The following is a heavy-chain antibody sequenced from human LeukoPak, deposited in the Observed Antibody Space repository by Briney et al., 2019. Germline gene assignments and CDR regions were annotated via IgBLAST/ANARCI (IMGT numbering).Heavy chain of an antibody. CDR1: GFTFGDYA. Sequence: GGSLRLSCTASGFTFGDYAMDWVRRAPGKGLEWVGFIRSKAYGGTTEYAASVKGRFTISRDDSKSIAYLQMNSLKTEDTAVYYCSRESAEATAKFDYWGQGTPVTLSS. V-gene: IGHV3-49*04. D-gene: IGHD2-21*02. CDR2: IRSKAYGGTT. J-gene: IGHJ4*02. CDR3: SRESAEATAKFDY.